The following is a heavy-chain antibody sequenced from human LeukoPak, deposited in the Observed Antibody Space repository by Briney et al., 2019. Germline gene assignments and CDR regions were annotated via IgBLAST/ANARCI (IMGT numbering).Heavy chain of an antibody. Sequence: GGSLRLSCAASGFTFSSYGMHWVRQAPGKGLEWVAVISYDGSNKYYADSVKGRFTISRDNSKNTLYLQMNSLRAEDTAVYYCASQPADDYYDGSGPLDYWGQGTLVTVSS. V-gene: IGHV3-30*03. D-gene: IGHD3-22*01. CDR1: GFTFSSYG. J-gene: IGHJ4*02. CDR3: ASQPADDYYDGSGPLDY. CDR2: ISYDGSNK.